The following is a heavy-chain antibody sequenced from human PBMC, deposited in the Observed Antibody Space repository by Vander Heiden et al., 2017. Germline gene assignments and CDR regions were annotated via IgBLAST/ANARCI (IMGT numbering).Heavy chain of an antibody. D-gene: IGHD6-19*01. V-gene: IGHV4-34*01. CDR1: GGSFSGYY. Sequence: QVQLQQWGAGPLKPSETLSPNCAVYGGSFSGYYWSRIPQPPGKGLEWIGEVNDSVSTNYNPSLKSRVTISLDTSKNQFSLKLSSVTAADTAVYYCAREGKAGSKVWFDPWGQGTLVTVSS. CDR3: AREGKAGSKVWFDP. CDR2: VNDSVST. J-gene: IGHJ5*02.